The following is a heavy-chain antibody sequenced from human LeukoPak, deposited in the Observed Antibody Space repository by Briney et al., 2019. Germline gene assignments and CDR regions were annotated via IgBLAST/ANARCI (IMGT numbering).Heavy chain of an antibody. CDR2: ISSSGSTI. J-gene: IGHJ4*02. CDR1: GFTFSSYE. CDR3: ARGFGGYDIIDY. D-gene: IGHD5-12*01. Sequence: PGGSLRLSCAASGFTFSSYEMNWVRQAPGKGLEWVSYISSSGSTIYYADSVKGRFTISRDNAKNSQYLQMNSLRAEDTAVYYCARGFGGYDIIDYWGQGTLVTVSS. V-gene: IGHV3-48*03.